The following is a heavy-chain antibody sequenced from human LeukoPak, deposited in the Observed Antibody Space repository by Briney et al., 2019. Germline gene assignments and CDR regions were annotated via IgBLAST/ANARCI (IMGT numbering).Heavy chain of an antibody. CDR3: AHSGYDWNYFDY. Sequence: ASVKVSCKASGYTFTSYYMHWVRQAPEQGLEWMGIINPSGGSTSYAQKFQGRVTMTRDTSTSTVYMELSSLRSEDTAVYYCAHSGYDWNYFDYWGQGTLVTVSS. J-gene: IGHJ4*02. CDR2: INPSGGST. CDR1: GYTFTSYY. V-gene: IGHV1-46*01. D-gene: IGHD5-12*01.